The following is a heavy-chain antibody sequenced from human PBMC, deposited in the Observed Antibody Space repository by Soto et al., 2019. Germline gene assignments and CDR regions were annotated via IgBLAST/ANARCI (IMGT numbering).Heavy chain of an antibody. D-gene: IGHD5-18*01. CDR2: ISYDGSNK. Sequence: GGSLRLSCAASGFTFSSYGMHWVRQAPGKGLEWVAVISYDGSNKYYADSVKGRFTISRDNSKNTLYLQMNSLRAEDTAVYYCAKDLLDTAMVTEDRRYFDYWGQGTLVTVSS. CDR3: AKDLLDTAMVTEDRRYFDY. J-gene: IGHJ4*02. CDR1: GFTFSSYG. V-gene: IGHV3-30*18.